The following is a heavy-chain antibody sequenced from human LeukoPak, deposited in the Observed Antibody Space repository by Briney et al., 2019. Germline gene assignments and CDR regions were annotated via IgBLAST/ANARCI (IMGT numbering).Heavy chain of an antibody. CDR1: GFTFRYYG. Sequence: GGSLRLSCAASGFTFRYYGMSWVRQAPGKGLEWVSSLSGSGSSTHYADPVKGRFTISRDNSKHTLYLQMDSLRAEDTAVYYCAKVFPAGYYFDYWGLGTLVTVSS. J-gene: IGHJ4*02. D-gene: IGHD2-2*01. CDR3: AKVFPAGYYFDY. CDR2: LSGSGSST. V-gene: IGHV3-23*01.